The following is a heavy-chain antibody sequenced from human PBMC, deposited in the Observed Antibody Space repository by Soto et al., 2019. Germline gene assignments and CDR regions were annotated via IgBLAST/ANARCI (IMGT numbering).Heavy chain of an antibody. CDR1: GYTFTSYD. Sequence: ASVKVSCKASGYTFTSYDINWVRQATGQGLEWMGWMNPNSGNTGYAQKFQGRVTMTRNTSISTAYMDLSSLRSEDTAVYYSASYYSNASYYYFGMDVRGQGTTVPVPS. J-gene: IGHJ6*02. V-gene: IGHV1-8*01. D-gene: IGHD6-13*01. CDR2: MNPNSGNT. CDR3: ASYYSNASYYYFGMDV.